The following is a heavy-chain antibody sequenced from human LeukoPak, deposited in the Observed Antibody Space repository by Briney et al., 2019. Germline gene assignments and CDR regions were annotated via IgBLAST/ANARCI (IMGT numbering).Heavy chain of an antibody. J-gene: IGHJ4*02. CDR2: IQNDGKNK. CDR3: ARDWGTSSLYLVN. CDR1: GFTFSSHG. Sequence: TGGSLRLSCAASGFTFSSHGMHWVRQAPGKGLEWVAFIQNDGKNKKYADSVKGRLTISRDNSKNTLYLQMNSLTVEDTAVYYCARDWGTSSLYLVNWGQGTLVTASS. V-gene: IGHV3-30*02. D-gene: IGHD6-6*01.